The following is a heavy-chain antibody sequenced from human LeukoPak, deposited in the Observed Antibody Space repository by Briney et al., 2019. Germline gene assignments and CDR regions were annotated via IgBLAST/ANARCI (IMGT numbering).Heavy chain of an antibody. D-gene: IGHD4/OR15-4a*01. V-gene: IGHV1-2*06. J-gene: IGHJ4*02. Sequence: ASVTVSCTASGYTFTDYYMHWVRQAPGQGLEWVGRINPKSGGTNYAQKFQGRVTLTRDTSISTAYMELSRLRSDDTALYYCAGCGMYDANYVGDWGQGTLVTVSS. CDR3: AGCGMYDANYVGD. CDR1: GYTFTDYY. CDR2: INPKSGGT.